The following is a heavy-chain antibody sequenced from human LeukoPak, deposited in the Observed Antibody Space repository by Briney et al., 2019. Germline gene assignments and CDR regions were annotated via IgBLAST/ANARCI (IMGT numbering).Heavy chain of an antibody. J-gene: IGHJ4*02. Sequence: PSETLSLTCAVYGGSFSTYYWSWIRQPPGKGLDWIGEINHSGSTNYNPSLKSRVTISVDTSKNQSSLKLSSVTAADTAVYYCARGGFYCGGDCYVDYWGQGTLVTVSS. CDR2: INHSGST. D-gene: IGHD2-21*02. V-gene: IGHV4-34*01. CDR1: GGSFSTYY. CDR3: ARGGFYCGGDCYVDY.